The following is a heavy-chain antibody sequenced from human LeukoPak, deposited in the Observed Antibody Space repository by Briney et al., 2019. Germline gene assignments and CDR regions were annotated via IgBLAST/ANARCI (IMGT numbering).Heavy chain of an antibody. V-gene: IGHV4-59*12. J-gene: IGHJ2*01. Sequence: SETLSLTCTVSGGSISSYYWSWIRQPPGKGLEWIGYIYYSGSTNYNPSLKSRVTISVDTSKNQFSLKLSSVTAAGTAVYYCAREGGDYGGNSQFWYFDLWGRGTLVTVSS. CDR2: IYYSGST. CDR1: GGSISSYY. D-gene: IGHD4-23*01. CDR3: AREGGDYGGNSQFWYFDL.